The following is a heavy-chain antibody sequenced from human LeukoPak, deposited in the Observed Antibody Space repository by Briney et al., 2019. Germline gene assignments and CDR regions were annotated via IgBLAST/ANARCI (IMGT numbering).Heavy chain of an antibody. V-gene: IGHV1-46*01. CDR2: INPSGGST. D-gene: IGHD5-12*01. CDR1: GYTFTSYY. CDR3: ASSLGLRGPFDY. Sequence: GASAKVSCKASGYTFTSYYMHWVRQAPGQGLEWMGIINPSGGSTSYAQKFQGRVTMTRDTSTSTVYMELSSLRSEDTAVYYCASSLGLRGPFDYWGQGTLVTVSS. J-gene: IGHJ4*02.